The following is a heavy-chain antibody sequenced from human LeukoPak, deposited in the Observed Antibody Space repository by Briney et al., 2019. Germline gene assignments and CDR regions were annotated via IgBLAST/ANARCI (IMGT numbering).Heavy chain of an antibody. V-gene: IGHV3-30*19. CDR3: ARVSLAVAGTLEYFQH. CDR1: GFSYNTHG. Sequence: GRSLRLSCAASGFSYNTHGMHWVRQAPGKGLEWVAVISYDGSNKYYADSVKGRFTISRDNSNNTLYLQMNSLRAEDTAVYYCARVSLAVAGTLEYFQHWGQGTLVTVSS. J-gene: IGHJ1*01. D-gene: IGHD6-19*01. CDR2: ISYDGSNK.